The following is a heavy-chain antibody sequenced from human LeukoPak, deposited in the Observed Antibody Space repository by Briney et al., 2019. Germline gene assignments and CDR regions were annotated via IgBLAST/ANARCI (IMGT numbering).Heavy chain of an antibody. D-gene: IGHD6-19*01. CDR1: GYTFTSYA. J-gene: IGHJ6*02. V-gene: IGHV1-3*01. CDR3: ARGKRIAVAETEYYYYGMDV. CDR2: INAGNGNT. Sequence: ASVKVSCKASGYTFTSYAMHWVRQAPGQRLEWMGWINAGNGNTKYSQKFQGRVTITRDTSASTAYMELSSLRSEDTAVYYCARGKRIAVAETEYYYYGMDVWGQGTTVTVSS.